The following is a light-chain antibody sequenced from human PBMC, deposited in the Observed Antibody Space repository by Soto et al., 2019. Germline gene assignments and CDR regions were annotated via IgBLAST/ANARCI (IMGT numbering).Light chain of an antibody. J-gene: IGKJ3*01. CDR1: QSVLYSSNNKNY. Sequence: DIVMTQSPDSLAVSLGERATINCKSSQSVLYSSNNKNYLAWYQQKPGQPPKLLIYWASTRESGVPDRFSGSGYGTDFTLTISRLQAEDVAVYYCQQYYTTLTLAPGTKVDIK. CDR3: QQYYTTLT. V-gene: IGKV4-1*01. CDR2: WAS.